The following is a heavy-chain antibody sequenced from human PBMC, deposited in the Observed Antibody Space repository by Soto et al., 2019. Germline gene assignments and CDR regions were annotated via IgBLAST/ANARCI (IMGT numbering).Heavy chain of an antibody. CDR2: TGGNGRTT. D-gene: IGHD3-9*01. CDR1: GFTFSISA. CDR3: AKGGATYGLLTHDY. J-gene: IGHJ4*02. Sequence: EVQLLESGGDLVQPGGSLRLSCGASGFTFSISAMSWVRQAPGKGLEWVSTTGGNGRTTYYADSVKGRFTVSRDNSKNTLYLQMNSLTTEDTAVYYCAKGGATYGLLTHDYWGQGTLVTVSS. V-gene: IGHV3-23*01.